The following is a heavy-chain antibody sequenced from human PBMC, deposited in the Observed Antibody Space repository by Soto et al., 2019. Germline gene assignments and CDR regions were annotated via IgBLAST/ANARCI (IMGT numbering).Heavy chain of an antibody. V-gene: IGHV1-69*01. CDR1: GGLFSSYA. D-gene: IGHD3-16*01. CDR2: IIPVFGTT. J-gene: IGHJ4*02. CDR3: AMGGSPYVWFNEF. Sequence: QVQLVQSGAEVKKPGSSMKISCKASGGLFSSYAISWVRQAPGQGLEWMGGIIPVFGTTNYAQKFQDRVTITADESTNTAYMDLSSLRSEDTAIYYCAMGGSPYVWFNEFWGQGTLVTASS.